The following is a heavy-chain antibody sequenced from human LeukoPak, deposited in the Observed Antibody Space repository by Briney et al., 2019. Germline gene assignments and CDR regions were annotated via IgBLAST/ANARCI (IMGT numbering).Heavy chain of an antibody. V-gene: IGHV4-59*08. J-gene: IGHJ3*02. CDR2: VYASGAT. CDR1: GGSITNYY. D-gene: IGHD1-26*01. CDR3: ARHGKGVTYFYTFDI. Sequence: PSETLSLTCTVSGGSITNYYWSWIRRPPGEGLEWIGYVYASGATNSDPSLKSRVTISVDASKNQFSLKLSSVTAADTAVYYCARHGKGVTYFYTFDIWGQGTVVALSS.